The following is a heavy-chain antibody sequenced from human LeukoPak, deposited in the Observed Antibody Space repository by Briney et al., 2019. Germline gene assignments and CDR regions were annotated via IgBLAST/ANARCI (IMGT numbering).Heavy chain of an antibody. CDR2: ISSSSSYI. J-gene: IGHJ6*02. Sequence: GGSLRLSCAASGFTFSSYSMNWVRQAPGKGLEWVSSISSSSSYIYYADSVKGRFTISRDNAKNSLYLQMNSLRAEDTAVYYCARDRGVAVARWEGFVYYGMDVWGQGTTVTVSS. CDR1: GFTFSSYS. D-gene: IGHD6-19*01. CDR3: ARDRGVAVARWEGFVYYGMDV. V-gene: IGHV3-21*01.